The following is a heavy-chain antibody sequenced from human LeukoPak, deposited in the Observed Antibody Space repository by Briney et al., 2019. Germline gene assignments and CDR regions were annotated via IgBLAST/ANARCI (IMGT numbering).Heavy chain of an antibody. CDR1: GFTFSSYA. D-gene: IGHD6-13*01. V-gene: IGHV3-23*01. Sequence: GALRLSCAASGFTFSSYAMSWVRQASGKGLEWVSAISGSGGSTYYADSVKGRFTISRDNSKNTLYLQMNSLRVEDTAVYYCAKSQSQQMVLVYWGQGTLVTVSS. CDR2: ISGSGGST. CDR3: AKSQSQQMVLVY. J-gene: IGHJ4*02.